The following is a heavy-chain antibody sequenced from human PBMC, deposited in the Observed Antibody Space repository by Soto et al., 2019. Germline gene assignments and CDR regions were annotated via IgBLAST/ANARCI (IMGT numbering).Heavy chain of an antibody. D-gene: IGHD1-1*01. V-gene: IGHV1-18*04. CDR1: GYAFTTYG. CDR3: ARDGERDTGLNFYYYLHGMDA. Sequence: APVNRSCKAAGYAFTTYGISWVRQARGQGLEWVGWISPYNGTTKYAEKFQGEMTMTTDTATSTAYMDLRSLRSDDTAVYYCARDGERDTGLNFYYYLHGMDAWGQGTRVTVSS. CDR2: ISPYNGTT. J-gene: IGHJ6*02.